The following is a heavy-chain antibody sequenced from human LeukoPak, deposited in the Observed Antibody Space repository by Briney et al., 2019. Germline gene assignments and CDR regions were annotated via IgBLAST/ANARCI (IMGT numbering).Heavy chain of an antibody. CDR2: ISYDGTNK. CDR1: GFTFRSYG. J-gene: IGHJ4*02. CDR3: ARDFRGGRPDY. D-gene: IGHD3-16*01. Sequence: PGGSLRLSCAASGFTFRSYGMHCVRQAPGKGLDWVAVISYDGTNKYYADSVKGRFTISRDNAKDTLYLQMNSLRAEDTAVYYCARDFRGGRPDYWGQGTLVTVSS. V-gene: IGHV3-30*03.